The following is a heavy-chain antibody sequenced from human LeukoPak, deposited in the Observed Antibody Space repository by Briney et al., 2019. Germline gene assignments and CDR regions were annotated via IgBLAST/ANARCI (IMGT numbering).Heavy chain of an antibody. CDR2: ISWNSGSI. V-gene: IGHV3-9*01. D-gene: IGHD3-9*01. J-gene: IGHJ4*02. CDR3: AKGSLYDILTGCFDY. Sequence: GGSLRLSCAASGFTFDDYAMLWVRQAPGKGLEWVSGISWNSGSIGYADSVKGRFTISRDNAKNSLYLQMNSLKPEDTALYYCAKGSLYDILTGCFDYWGRGTLVTVSS. CDR1: GFTFDDYA.